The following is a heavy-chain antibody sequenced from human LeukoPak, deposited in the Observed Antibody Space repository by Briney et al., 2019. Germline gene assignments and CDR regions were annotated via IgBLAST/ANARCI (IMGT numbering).Heavy chain of an antibody. CDR1: GGTFTRYA. V-gene: IGHV1-69*05. Sequence: SVKVSCTASGGTFTRYAISWVRQAPGHGVEWMGGIIPIFGTANSAQKFPGRVTITTAASTSTASMELSSLRAEDTAVYYGAPRSSGYSDFDVWGQGTTVTVSS. CDR3: APRSSGYSDFDV. D-gene: IGHD3-22*01. J-gene: IGHJ6*02. CDR2: IIPIFGTA.